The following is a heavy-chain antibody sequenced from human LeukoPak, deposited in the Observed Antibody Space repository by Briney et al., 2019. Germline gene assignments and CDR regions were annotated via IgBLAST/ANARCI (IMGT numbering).Heavy chain of an antibody. D-gene: IGHD3-22*01. CDR2: MYYSGST. V-gene: IGHV4-30-4*01. CDR3: ARPYYYDSRIDP. Sequence: KPSQTLSLTCTVSGGSISSGDYYWSWIRQPPGKGLEWNAYMYYSGSTYYNPSLKSRVTMSADTSKNQLSLKLSSVTAADTAVYYCARPYYYDSRIDPWGQGILVTVSS. J-gene: IGHJ5*02. CDR1: GGSISSGDYY.